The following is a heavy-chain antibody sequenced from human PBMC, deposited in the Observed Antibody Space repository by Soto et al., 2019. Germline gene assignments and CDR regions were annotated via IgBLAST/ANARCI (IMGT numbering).Heavy chain of an antibody. CDR2: ISGSGGST. CDR3: AKGRRHSFKRVPPYYFDY. Sequence: PGGSLRLSCAASGFTFSSYAMSWVRQAPGKGLEWVSAISGSGGSTYYADSVKGRFTISRDNSKNTLYLQMNSLRAEDTAVYYCAKGRRHSFKRVPPYYFDYWGQGTLVTVSS. J-gene: IGHJ4*02. CDR1: GFTFSSYA. D-gene: IGHD6-6*01. V-gene: IGHV3-23*01.